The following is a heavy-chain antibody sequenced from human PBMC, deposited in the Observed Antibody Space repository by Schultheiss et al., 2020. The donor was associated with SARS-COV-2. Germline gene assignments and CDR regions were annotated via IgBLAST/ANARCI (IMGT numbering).Heavy chain of an antibody. CDR1: GGSISSGGYY. J-gene: IGHJ2*01. CDR2: ICYSGST. Sequence: SETLSLTCTVSGGSISSGGYYWSWIRQHPGKGLEWMGYICYSGSTYYNPSLKSRVSISVDTSKNQFSLRLSSVTAADTAVYYCARESEGTNWYFDLWGRGTLVTVSS. D-gene: IGHD1-7*01. V-gene: IGHV4-31*03. CDR3: ARESEGTNWYFDL.